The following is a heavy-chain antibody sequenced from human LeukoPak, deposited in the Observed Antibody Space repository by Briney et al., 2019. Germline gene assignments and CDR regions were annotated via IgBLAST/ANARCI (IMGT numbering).Heavy chain of an antibody. D-gene: IGHD3-10*01. CDR1: GFTFSSYC. V-gene: IGHV3-21*01. Sequence: PGGSLRLSCAASGFTFSSYCMDWVRQTPGKVLEWVSSISSSSSYIYYADSVKGRFTISRDNAKNSLYLQMNSLRAEDTAVYYCARDATGAWFGELFSGWFDPWGQGTLVTVSS. CDR3: ARDATGAWFGELFSGWFDP. J-gene: IGHJ5*02. CDR2: ISSSSSYI.